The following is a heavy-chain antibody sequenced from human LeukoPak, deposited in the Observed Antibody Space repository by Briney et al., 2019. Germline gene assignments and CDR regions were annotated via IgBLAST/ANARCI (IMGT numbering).Heavy chain of an antibody. CDR3: ARHGPYLGRLGWFDP. J-gene: IGHJ5*02. D-gene: IGHD1-26*01. CDR2: IYYSGSA. CDR1: GGSISSYY. V-gene: IGHV4-59*08. Sequence: KTSETLSLTCTVSGGSISSYYWSWIRQPPGKGLEWIGYIYYSGSANYNPSLKGRVTISVDMSKNQFSLILSSVTAADTAVYYCARHGPYLGRLGWFDPWGQGTLVTVSS.